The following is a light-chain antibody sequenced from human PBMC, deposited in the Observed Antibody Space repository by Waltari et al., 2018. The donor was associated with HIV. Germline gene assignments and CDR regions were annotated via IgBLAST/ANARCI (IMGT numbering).Light chain of an antibody. J-gene: IGKJ2*01. V-gene: IGKV1-5*03. CDR1: QSISSW. Sequence: DIQLTQSPSTLSASVGDRVTITCRASQSISSWLAWYQQKPGKAPKLLIQKASSLESGVPSRFSVSGSGTEFTLTISSLQPDEFATYYCQQYNSYLYTFGQGTKLEIK. CDR3: QQYNSYLYT. CDR2: KAS.